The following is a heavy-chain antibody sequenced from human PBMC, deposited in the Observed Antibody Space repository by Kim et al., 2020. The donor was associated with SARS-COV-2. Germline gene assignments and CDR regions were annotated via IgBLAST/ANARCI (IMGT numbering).Heavy chain of an antibody. D-gene: IGHD3-10*01. Sequence: SETLSLTCAVYGGSFSGYYWSWIRQPPGKGLEWIGEINHSGSTNYNPSLKSRVTISVDTSKNQFSLKLSSVTAADTAVYYCARLRRARGYYYGSGSTDPPWGQGTLVTVSS. CDR3: ARLRRARGYYYGSGSTDPP. J-gene: IGHJ5*02. V-gene: IGHV4-34*01. CDR2: INHSGST. CDR1: GGSFSGYY.